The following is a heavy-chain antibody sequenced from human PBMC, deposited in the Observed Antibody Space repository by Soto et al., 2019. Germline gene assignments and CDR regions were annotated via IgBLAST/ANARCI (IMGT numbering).Heavy chain of an antibody. Sequence: SETLSLTCTVSGASITGSSYGSWIRQPAGKGLEWIGRFSLSGTTSYNPSLRSRVTMSADVSKNQFSLRLTSVTAADTALYYCARGVTPPGAPAWYYFDSWGQGTLVTVSS. V-gene: IGHV4-4*07. CDR1: GASITGSSY. CDR3: ARGVTPPGAPAWYYFDS. CDR2: FSLSGTT. J-gene: IGHJ4*02. D-gene: IGHD2-21*02.